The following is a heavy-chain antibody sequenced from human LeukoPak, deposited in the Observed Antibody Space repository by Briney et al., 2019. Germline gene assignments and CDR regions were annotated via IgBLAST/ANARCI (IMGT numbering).Heavy chain of an antibody. D-gene: IGHD5-24*01. CDR3: TRVGYIDEGIDY. Sequence: GGSLRLSCAASGFPFSSYSMTWVRQAPGKGLEWVANIKQDGSKKSYVDSVKGRFTISRDNAKNSLYLQMNSLRAEDTAIYYCTRVGYIDEGIDYWGQGTLVTVSS. V-gene: IGHV3-7*04. CDR2: IKQDGSKK. CDR1: GFPFSSYS. J-gene: IGHJ4*02.